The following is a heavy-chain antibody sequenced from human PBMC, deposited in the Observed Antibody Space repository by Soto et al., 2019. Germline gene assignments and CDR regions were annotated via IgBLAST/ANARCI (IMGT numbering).Heavy chain of an antibody. D-gene: IGHD2-21*01. V-gene: IGHV4-34*01. CDR3: ARGGISHWAYFYYMDV. CDR1: GGSLSDFF. Sequence: SETLSLTCVVSGGSLSDFFWSWIRQPPGMALEWIGEINHLGSINYNPSLKSRVTMSVDTSKNQFSLTLNSVTAADTATYYCARGGISHWAYFYYMDVWDRGTTVT. CDR2: INHLGSI. J-gene: IGHJ6*03.